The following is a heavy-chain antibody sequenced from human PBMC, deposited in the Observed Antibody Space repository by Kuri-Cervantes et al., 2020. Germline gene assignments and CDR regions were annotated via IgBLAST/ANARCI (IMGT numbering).Heavy chain of an antibody. V-gene: IGHV1-69*13. CDR1: GGTFSSYA. CDR2: IIPIFGTA. Sequence: SVKVSCKASGGTFSSYAISWVRQAPGQGLEWMGGIIPIFGTANYAQKFQGRVTITADESTSTAYMELSSLRSEDTAVYYCARDPPGYGVVTAFFDYWGEGTLVTVSS. CDR3: ARDPPGYGVVTAFFDY. J-gene: IGHJ4*02. D-gene: IGHD2-21*02.